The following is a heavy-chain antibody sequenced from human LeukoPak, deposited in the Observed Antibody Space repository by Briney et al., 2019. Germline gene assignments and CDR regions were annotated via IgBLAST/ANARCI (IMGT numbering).Heavy chain of an antibody. J-gene: IGHJ6*03. CDR2: IIPIFGTA. D-gene: IGHD3-3*01. CDR3: ARGAIFGVVQRPGGYYYYYMDV. CDR1: GGTFSSYA. Sequence: ASVKVSCKASGGTFSSYAISWVRQAPGQGLEWMGRIIPIFGTANYAQKFQGRVTITTDESTSTAYMELSSLRSEDTAVYYCARGAIFGVVQRPGGYYYYYMDVWGKGTTVTVSS. V-gene: IGHV1-69*05.